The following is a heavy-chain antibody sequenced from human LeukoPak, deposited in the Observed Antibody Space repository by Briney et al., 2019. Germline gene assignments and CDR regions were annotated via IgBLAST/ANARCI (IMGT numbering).Heavy chain of an antibody. V-gene: IGHV4-61*01. J-gene: IGHJ4*02. CDR3: AREEYSYGFGY. Sequence: PSETLSLTCNVSGASVSSGSYYWSWIRQPPGKGLEWIGYIYYSGSTNYNPSLKSRVTISVDTSKNQISLKLNSVTAADTAVYYCAREEYSYGFGYWGQGTLVTVSS. CDR2: IYYSGST. CDR1: GASVSSGSYY. D-gene: IGHD5-18*01.